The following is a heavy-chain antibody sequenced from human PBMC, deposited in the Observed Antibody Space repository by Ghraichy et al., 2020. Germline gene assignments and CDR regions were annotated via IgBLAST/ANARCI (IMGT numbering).Heavy chain of an antibody. D-gene: IGHD4-17*01. CDR3: ARDSTPGYGDYGYYYYYMDG. CDR1: GFTVSSNY. J-gene: IGHJ6*03. Sequence: LSLTCAASGFTVSSNYISWVRQAPGKGLEWVSVIYSGASTYYADSVKGRFTISRDNSKNMVYLQMNSLRAEDTAVYYCARDSTPGYGDYGYYYYYMDGWGKGTTVTVSS. V-gene: IGHV3-53*01. CDR2: IYSGAST.